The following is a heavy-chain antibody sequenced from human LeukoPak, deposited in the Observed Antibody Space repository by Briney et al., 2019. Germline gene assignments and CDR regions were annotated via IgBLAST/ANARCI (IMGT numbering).Heavy chain of an antibody. Sequence: ASVTVSSKASGYTFTSYDINWVRQAPGQGLEWMGWMNHNSGNTGYAQKFQGRVTMTRNTSISTAYMELSSLRSEDTAVYYCARERGWESHHFDYWGQGTLVTVSS. CDR3: ARERGWESHHFDY. D-gene: IGHD1-26*01. J-gene: IGHJ4*02. V-gene: IGHV1-8*01. CDR2: MNHNSGNT. CDR1: GYTFTSYD.